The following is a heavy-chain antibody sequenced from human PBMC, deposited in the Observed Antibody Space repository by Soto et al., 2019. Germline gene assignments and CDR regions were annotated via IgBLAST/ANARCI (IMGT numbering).Heavy chain of an antibody. CDR2: IIPIFGTA. Sequence: QVQLVQSGAEVKKPGSSVKVSCKASGGTFSSYAISWVRQAPGQGLEWMGGIIPIFGTANYAQKFQGRVTITADEATSTAYMELSSLRSEDTAVYYCARGREFNRRVGYNSYNWFDPWGQGTLVTVSS. V-gene: IGHV1-69*01. CDR1: GGTFSSYA. J-gene: IGHJ5*02. D-gene: IGHD1-1*01. CDR3: ARGREFNRRVGYNSYNWFDP.